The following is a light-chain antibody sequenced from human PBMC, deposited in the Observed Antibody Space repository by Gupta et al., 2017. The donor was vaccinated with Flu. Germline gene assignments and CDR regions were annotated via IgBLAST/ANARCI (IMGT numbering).Light chain of an antibody. V-gene: IGLV1-40*01. CDR2: GNS. Sequence: QSVLTPPPSVSASPGQRVTISCTGSSSNIGAGYDVHWYQQLPGTAPKLLIYGNSNRPSGVPDRFSGSKSGTSASLAITGLQAEDEADYYCQSYDSSWVFGGGTKLTVL. CDR3: QSYDSSWV. CDR1: SSNIGAGYD. J-gene: IGLJ3*02.